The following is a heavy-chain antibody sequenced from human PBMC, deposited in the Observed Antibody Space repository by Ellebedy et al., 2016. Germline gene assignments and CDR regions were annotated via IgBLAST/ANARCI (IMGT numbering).Heavy chain of an antibody. CDR3: AREIQDGNSVTRYLDY. CDR2: IYSSGST. J-gene: IGHJ4*02. Sequence: SETLSLXXTVSGGSISNYYWSWIRQPAGKGLEWIGRIYSSGSTNYSPSLKSRVTMSGDTSKNQFSLKLSSVTAADTAMYYCAREIQDGNSVTRYLDYWGQGTLVTVSS. CDR1: GGSISNYY. D-gene: IGHD2-21*02. V-gene: IGHV4-4*07.